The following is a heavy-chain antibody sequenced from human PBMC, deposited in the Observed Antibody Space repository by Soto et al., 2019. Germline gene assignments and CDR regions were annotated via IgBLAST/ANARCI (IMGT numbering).Heavy chain of an antibody. CDR1: GYTFTSYG. V-gene: IGHV1-18*01. D-gene: IGHD1-26*01. CDR2: ISAYNGNT. CDR3: VRESKPGVGATFFDY. Sequence: GASVKVSCKASGYTFTSYGISWVRQAPGQGLEWMGWISAYNGNTNYAQKLQGRVTMTTDTSTSTAYMELRSLRSDDTAVYYCVRESKPGVGATFFDYWGQGTLDTVSS. J-gene: IGHJ4*02.